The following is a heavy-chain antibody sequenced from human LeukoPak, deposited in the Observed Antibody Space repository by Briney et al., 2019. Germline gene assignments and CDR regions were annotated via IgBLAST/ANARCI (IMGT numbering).Heavy chain of an antibody. J-gene: IGHJ4*02. V-gene: IGHV3-33*01. CDR1: GFTFSSYG. CDR3: ARGSGYGDY. CDR2: IWYDGSNK. D-gene: IGHD5-12*01. Sequence: GGSLRLSCAASGFTFSSYGMHWVRQAPGKGPEWVAVIWYDGSNKYYADSVKGRFTISRDNSKNTLYLQMNSLRAEDTAVYYCARGSGYGDYWGQGTLVTASS.